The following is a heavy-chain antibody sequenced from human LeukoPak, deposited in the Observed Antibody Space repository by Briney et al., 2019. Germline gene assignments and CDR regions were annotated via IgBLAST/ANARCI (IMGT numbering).Heavy chain of an antibody. CDR3: ATSVGDGYDSN. Sequence: PGRSLRLSCAASGLRFSTYAMHWVRQAPDKGLEWVANIKQDGSEKYYVDSVKGRFTISRDNAKNSLYLQMNSLRAEDTAVYYCATSVGDGYDSNWGQGTLVTVSS. V-gene: IGHV3-7*01. J-gene: IGHJ4*02. D-gene: IGHD5-12*01. CDR2: IKQDGSEK. CDR1: GLRFSTYA.